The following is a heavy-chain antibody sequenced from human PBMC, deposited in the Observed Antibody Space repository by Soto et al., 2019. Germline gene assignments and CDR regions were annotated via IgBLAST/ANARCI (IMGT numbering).Heavy chain of an antibody. CDR3: ARGITMVRGVLLDAFDI. V-gene: IGHV1-2*04. D-gene: IGHD3-10*01. CDR1: GYTFTGYY. J-gene: IGHJ3*02. CDR2: INPNSGGT. Sequence: QVQLVQSGAEVKKPGASVKVSCKASGYTFTGYYMHWVRQAPGQGLEWMGWINPNSGGTNYAQKVQGWVTMTRDTSISTAYMELSRLRSDDTAVYYCARGITMVRGVLLDAFDIWGQGTMVTVSS.